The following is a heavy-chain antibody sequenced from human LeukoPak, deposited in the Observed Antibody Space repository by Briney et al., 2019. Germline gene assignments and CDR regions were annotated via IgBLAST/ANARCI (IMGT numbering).Heavy chain of an antibody. CDR1: GFTFSSYE. Sequence: GGSLVPSCAASGFTFSSYEMNWVRQAPGKGLEWVSYISSSGNTIYYADSVKGRFTISRDNAKNSLYLQMNSLRAEDTAVYYCARGYIWGSYGFDYWGRGRPVTVSS. CDR3: ARGYIWGSYGFDY. V-gene: IGHV3-48*03. D-gene: IGHD3-16*01. CDR2: ISSSGNTI. J-gene: IGHJ4*02.